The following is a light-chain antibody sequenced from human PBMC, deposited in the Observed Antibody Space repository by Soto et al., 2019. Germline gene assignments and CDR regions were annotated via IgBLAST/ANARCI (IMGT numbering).Light chain of an antibody. V-gene: IGKV3-20*01. CDR2: GVS. CDR3: QHYDNSVWT. J-gene: IGKJ1*01. CDR1: QSVDSTT. Sequence: EIVLTQSPGTLSLSPGERATLSCRASQSVDSTTLDWYQQKPGQAPRLLMYGVSNRATGIADRFSGSGSGTDVTLTINRLEPEDFAVYFCQHYDNSVWTFGQGTKVEIK.